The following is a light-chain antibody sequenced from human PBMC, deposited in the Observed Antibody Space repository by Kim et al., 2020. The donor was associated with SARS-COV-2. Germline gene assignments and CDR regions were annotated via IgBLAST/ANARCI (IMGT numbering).Light chain of an antibody. Sequence: ASVGDRITISCRASQTINNFLNWYQQKPGKAPKLLIFGASSLQSGVPSRFGGSGSGTDFSLTITSLQPEDFATYYCQQGDTSPWTFGQGTKVEIK. CDR2: GAS. CDR1: QTINNF. J-gene: IGKJ1*01. V-gene: IGKV1-39*01. CDR3: QQGDTSPWT.